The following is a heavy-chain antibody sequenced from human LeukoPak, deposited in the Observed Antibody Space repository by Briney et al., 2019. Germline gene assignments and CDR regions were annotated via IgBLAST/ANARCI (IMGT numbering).Heavy chain of an antibody. CDR3: ARGAGGSSSWSTIRYFDC. CDR1: GFPFSSYA. V-gene: IGHV3-30-3*01. J-gene: IGHJ4*02. Sequence: GGPLRLSGAASGFPFSSYAMHWVRKAPGKGLEWVKAISYDGSNKYYADSVKGRFTISRDNSKNTLYLQMNSLRAEDTAVYYCARGAGGSSSWSTIRYFDCWGQGTLVTVSS. CDR2: ISYDGSNK. D-gene: IGHD6-13*01.